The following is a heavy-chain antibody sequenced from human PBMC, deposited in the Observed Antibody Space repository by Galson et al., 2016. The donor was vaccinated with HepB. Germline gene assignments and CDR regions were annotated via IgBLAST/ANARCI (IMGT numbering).Heavy chain of an antibody. CDR1: GFTFSTYA. Sequence: SLRLSCAASGFTFSTYAMSWVRQAPGKGLEWVSAIGGNGRDTYYADSVKGRFTISRDSSENTVFLQMNSLRTEDTAIYYCAKVGQCSTTSCLNYYGLDVWGQGTTVTVSS. D-gene: IGHD2-2*01. CDR3: AKVGQCSTTSCLNYYGLDV. CDR2: IGGNGRDT. J-gene: IGHJ6*02. V-gene: IGHV3-23*01.